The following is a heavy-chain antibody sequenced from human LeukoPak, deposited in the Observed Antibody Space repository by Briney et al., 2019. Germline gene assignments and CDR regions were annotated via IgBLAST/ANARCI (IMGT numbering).Heavy chain of an antibody. V-gene: IGHV3-23*01. D-gene: IGHD4-23*01. CDR2: IIGRGGSS. CDR1: GFTFNNFA. CDR3: AKHPGPYGGNPFNS. J-gene: IGHJ4*02. Sequence: GGSLRLSCAASGFTFNNFALSWVRQAPEKGLEWVATIIGRGGSSSHAASVKGRFTISRDNSNNTLYLHMSSLGADDTAVYYCAKHPGPYGGNPFNSWGLGMLVTVSS.